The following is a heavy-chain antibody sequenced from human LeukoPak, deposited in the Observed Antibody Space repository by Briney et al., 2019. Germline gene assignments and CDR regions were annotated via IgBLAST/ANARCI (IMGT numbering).Heavy chain of an antibody. CDR1: GVSINIYY. V-gene: IGHV4-4*07. J-gene: IGHJ4*02. Sequence: PSETLSLTCNVSGVSINIYYWXXLRQTPGXXXXXMGXXHXXGXXXXXXSLKXXXTXXIXKSKNHLSLSLRSVTGAATALYFCARDGGYDSGVFDFWGQGTLVTVSS. CDR3: ARDGGYDSGVFDF. CDR2: XHXXGXX. D-gene: IGHD3-22*01.